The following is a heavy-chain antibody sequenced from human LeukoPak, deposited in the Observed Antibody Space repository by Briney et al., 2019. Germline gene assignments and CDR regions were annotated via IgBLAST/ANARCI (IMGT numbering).Heavy chain of an antibody. CDR1: GFTFSSYW. J-gene: IGHJ4*02. D-gene: IGHD1-26*01. V-gene: IGHV3-74*01. CDR2: ITSDGSST. Sequence: PGGSLRLSCAASGFTFSSYWMHWVRQAPGKGLVCVSRITSDGSSTSYADSVRGRFTISRDNAKNTVYLQMSSLRAEDTAVYYCARDLTGAVFDFWGQGTLVTVSS. CDR3: ARDLTGAVFDF.